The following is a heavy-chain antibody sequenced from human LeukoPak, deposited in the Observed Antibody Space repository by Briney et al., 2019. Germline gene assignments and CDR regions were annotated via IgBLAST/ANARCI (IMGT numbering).Heavy chain of an antibody. J-gene: IGHJ6*04. Sequence: GRSLRLSCAASGFTFSSYGMHWVRQAPGKGLEWVAVIWCDGSNKYYVDSVKGRFTISRDNSKNTLYLQMNSLRAEDTAVYYCARDGCSSTSCYPNYYYYGMDVWGKGTTVTVSS. D-gene: IGHD2-2*01. CDR2: IWCDGSNK. CDR3: ARDGCSSTSCYPNYYYYGMDV. V-gene: IGHV3-33*01. CDR1: GFTFSSYG.